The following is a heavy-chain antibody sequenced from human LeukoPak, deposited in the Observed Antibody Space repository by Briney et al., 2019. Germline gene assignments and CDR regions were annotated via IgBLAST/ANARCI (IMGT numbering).Heavy chain of an antibody. CDR2: INPNSGGT. CDR1: GYTFTGYY. V-gene: IGHV1-2*02. D-gene: IGHD5-24*01. J-gene: IGHJ4*02. CDR3: AREDGYNRGSFDY. Sequence: GASVKVSCKASGYTFTGYYMHWVRQAPGQGLEWMGWINPNSGGTNYAQKFQGRVTMTRDTSISTAYMELSRLRSDDTAVYYCAREDGYNRGSFDYWDQGTLVTVSS.